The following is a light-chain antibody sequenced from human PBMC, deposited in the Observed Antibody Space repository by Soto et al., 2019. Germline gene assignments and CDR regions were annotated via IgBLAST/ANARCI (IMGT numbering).Light chain of an antibody. V-gene: IGKV1-39*01. CDR3: QQSYSTPIT. Sequence: IQLTQSPSSLPASVGDRVTMTCRASQGIGNYLAWYQQKPGKAPKLLIYGASTLQSGVPSRFSGSGSGTDFTLTISSLQPEDFATYYCQQSYSTPITFGQGTRLEIK. CDR2: GAS. J-gene: IGKJ5*01. CDR1: QGIGNY.